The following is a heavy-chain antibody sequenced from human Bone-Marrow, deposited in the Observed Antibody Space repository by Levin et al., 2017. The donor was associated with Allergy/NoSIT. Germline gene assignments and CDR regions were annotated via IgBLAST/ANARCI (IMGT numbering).Heavy chain of an antibody. Sequence: PSETLSLTCAVYGGSFSGYYWSWIRQPPGKGLEWIGEINHSGSTNYNPSLKSRVTISVDTSKNQFSLKLSSVTAADTAVYYCAREGSWYVATRSRNAFDIWGQGTMVTVSS. CDR2: INHSGST. D-gene: IGHD6-13*01. CDR3: AREGSWYVATRSRNAFDI. J-gene: IGHJ3*02. V-gene: IGHV4-34*01. CDR1: GGSFSGYY.